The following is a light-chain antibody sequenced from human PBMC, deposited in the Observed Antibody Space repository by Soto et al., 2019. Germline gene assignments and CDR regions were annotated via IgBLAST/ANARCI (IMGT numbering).Light chain of an antibody. CDR2: EGS. V-gene: IGLV2-23*01. CDR3: CSYAGSNYYV. Sequence: QSVLTQPASVSGSPGQSITISCTGTSNDVGSYNLVSWYQHHPGKAPKLMIFEGSKRPSGVSNRFSGSKSGNTASLTISGLQAEDEADFYCCSYAGSNYYVFGTGTKVTDL. CDR1: SNDVGSYNL. J-gene: IGLJ1*01.